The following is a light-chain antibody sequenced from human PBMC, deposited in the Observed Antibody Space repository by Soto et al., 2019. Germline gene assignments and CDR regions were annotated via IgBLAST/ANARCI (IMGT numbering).Light chain of an antibody. J-gene: IGLJ2*01. CDR1: SSNIGSNT. CDR2: TNN. Sequence: QSVLTQPPSASGTPGQRVTISCSGSSSNIGSNTVNWYQHLPGTAPKLLIYTNNQRPLGVPDRFSGSKSGTSASLAISGLQSEDEADYHCAAWDDSLNGPVFGGGTKLTVL. CDR3: AAWDDSLNGPV. V-gene: IGLV1-44*01.